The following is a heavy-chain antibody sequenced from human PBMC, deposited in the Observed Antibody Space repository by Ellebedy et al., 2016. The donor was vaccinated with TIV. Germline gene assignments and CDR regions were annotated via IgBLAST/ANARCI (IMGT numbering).Heavy chain of an antibody. V-gene: IGHV3-74*03. CDR1: GFSFSNYW. J-gene: IGHJ4*01. Sequence: PGGSLRLSCAASGFSFSNYWMNWVSQSPEKGLVWVSRSDSDGQSAKYAASVKGRLTISRDNAKNTFHLQMTSLIAEETAVYYCTRDPAYYFDYWGHGILVTVSS. CDR3: TRDPAYYFDY. CDR2: SDSDGQSA.